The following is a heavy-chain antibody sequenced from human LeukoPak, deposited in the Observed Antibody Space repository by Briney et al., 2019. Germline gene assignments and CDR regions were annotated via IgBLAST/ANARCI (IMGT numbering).Heavy chain of an antibody. V-gene: IGHV3-53*01. CDR3: ARSNILTGHYQGGHYFDY. D-gene: IGHD3-9*01. J-gene: IGHJ4*02. CDR2: IYSGGST. CDR1: GFSFCNSW. Sequence: PGGSLRLSCAASGFSFCNSWMHWVRQVPGKGLVWVSVIYSGGSTYYADSVKGRFTISRDNSKNTLYLQMNSLRAEDTAVYYCARSNILTGHYQGGHYFDYWGQGTLVTVSS.